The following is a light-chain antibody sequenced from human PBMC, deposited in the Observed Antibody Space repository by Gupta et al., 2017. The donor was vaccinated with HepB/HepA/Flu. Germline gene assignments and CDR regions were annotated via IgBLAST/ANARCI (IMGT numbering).Light chain of an antibody. CDR2: AAS. CDR3: QQYYNTPRS. J-gene: IGKJ2*04. Sequence: EIQMTQSPSSLSASVGDRVTITCRASQSISSYLNWYQQKPGKAPKLLIYAASSLQSGVPSRFSGSGSGTDFTLTISSLQPEDFATYYCQQYYNTPRSFGQGTKLDIK. CDR1: QSISSY. V-gene: IGKV1-39*01.